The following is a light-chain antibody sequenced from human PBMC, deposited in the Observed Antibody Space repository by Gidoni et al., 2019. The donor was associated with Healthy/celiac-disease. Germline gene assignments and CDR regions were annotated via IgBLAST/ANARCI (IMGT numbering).Light chain of an antibody. J-gene: IGLJ2*01. V-gene: IGLV1-40*01. CDR3: QSYDSSLSGRGVV. CDR1: ISNIGAGYD. Sequence: QSVLTQPPSVSGAPGQRVTISCTGSISNIGAGYDVPWYQQLQGTAPKLLIYGNSNRPSGVPDRFSGSKSGTSASLAITGLQAEDEADYYCQSYDSSLSGRGVVFGGGTKLTVL. CDR2: GNS.